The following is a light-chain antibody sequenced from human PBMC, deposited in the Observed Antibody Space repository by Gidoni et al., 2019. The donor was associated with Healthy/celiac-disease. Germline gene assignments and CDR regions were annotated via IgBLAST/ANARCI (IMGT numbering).Light chain of an antibody. Sequence: EIVLTQSPATLSLSPAERATLSCRASQSVSSYVAWYQQKPGQAPRLLIYDASHRATGIPARFSGSGSGTDFTLTISSLEPEDFAVYYCQQRSNWPPSTFXPXTKVDIK. V-gene: IGKV3-11*01. CDR1: QSVSSY. CDR3: QQRSNWPPST. CDR2: DAS. J-gene: IGKJ3*01.